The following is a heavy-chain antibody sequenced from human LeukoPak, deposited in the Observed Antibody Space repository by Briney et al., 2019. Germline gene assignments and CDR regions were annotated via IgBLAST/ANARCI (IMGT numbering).Heavy chain of an antibody. Sequence: ASVKVSCKASGYTFTTYDINRVRQATGQGLEWMGWMNPNSGNTGYTQKFQGRVTMTRNTSINTAYMELSSLRSEDTAVYYCARGRGSGHKENWFDPWGQGTLVTVSS. J-gene: IGHJ5*02. CDR2: MNPNSGNT. V-gene: IGHV1-8*01. CDR1: GYTFTTYD. CDR3: ARGRGSGHKENWFDP. D-gene: IGHD6-19*01.